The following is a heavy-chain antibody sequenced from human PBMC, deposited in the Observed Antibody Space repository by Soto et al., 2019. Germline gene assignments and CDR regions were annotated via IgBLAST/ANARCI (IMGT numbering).Heavy chain of an antibody. V-gene: IGHV6-1*01. Sequence: SQTQSLTCAISGDSVSSNRAAWNWIRQTPSRGLEWLGRTYYRSKWYNDYAVSVKSRITINPDTSKNQFSLQLNSVTPEDTAVYYCARVGFWSGYFDYWGQGTLVTVSS. CDR2: TYYRSKWYN. D-gene: IGHD3-3*01. CDR1: GDSVSSNRAA. CDR3: ARVGFWSGYFDY. J-gene: IGHJ4*02.